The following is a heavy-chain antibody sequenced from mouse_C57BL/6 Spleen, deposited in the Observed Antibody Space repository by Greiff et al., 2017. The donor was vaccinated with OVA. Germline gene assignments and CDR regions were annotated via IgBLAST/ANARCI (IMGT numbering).Heavy chain of an antibody. CDR2: ISSGGSYT. J-gene: IGHJ4*01. CDR3: ARHRGTGAMDY. CDR1: GFTFSSYG. D-gene: IGHD3-1*01. V-gene: IGHV5-6*01. Sequence: EVQVVESGGDLVKPGGSLKLSCAASGFTFSSYGMSWVRQTPDKRLEWVATISSGGSYTYYPDSVKGRFTISRDNAKNTLYLQMSSLKSEDTAMYYCARHRGTGAMDYWGQGTSVTVSS.